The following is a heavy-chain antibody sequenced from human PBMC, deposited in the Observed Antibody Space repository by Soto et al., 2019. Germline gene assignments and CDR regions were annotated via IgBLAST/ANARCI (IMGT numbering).Heavy chain of an antibody. D-gene: IGHD1-26*01. V-gene: IGHV6-1*01. J-gene: IGHJ4*01. CDR2: TYYRSKWYY. CDR1: GDSVSSNSAG. Sequence: PSQTLSPTCAITGDSVSSNSAGWSWVRQSPSRGLEWLGRTYYRSKWYYEYAVSVRGRITINPDTSKNQYSLQLNSVTPEDTAVYFCARGEQYSGRIFDYWGQGTLVTV. CDR3: ARGEQYSGRIFDY.